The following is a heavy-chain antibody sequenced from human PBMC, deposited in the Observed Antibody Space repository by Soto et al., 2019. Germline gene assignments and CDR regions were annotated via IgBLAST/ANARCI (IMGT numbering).Heavy chain of an antibody. Sequence: GGSLRLSCAASGFTFSSYAMHWVRQAPGKGLEWVAVISYDGSNKYYADSVKGRFTISRDNSKDTLYLQMNSLRAEDTAVYYCARERGYDILTGDPYYYYGMDVWGQGTTVTVSS. CDR3: ARERGYDILTGDPYYYYGMDV. D-gene: IGHD3-9*01. CDR2: ISYDGSNK. J-gene: IGHJ6*02. V-gene: IGHV3-30-3*01. CDR1: GFTFSSYA.